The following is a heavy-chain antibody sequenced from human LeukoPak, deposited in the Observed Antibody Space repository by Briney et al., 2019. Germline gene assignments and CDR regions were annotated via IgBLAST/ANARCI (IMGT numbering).Heavy chain of an antibody. V-gene: IGHV4-34*01. CDR1: GGSISSYY. CDR2: INHSGST. D-gene: IGHD3-22*01. J-gene: IGHJ4*02. Sequence: SETLSLTCTVSGGSISSYYWSWIRQPPGKGLEWIGEINHSGSTNYNPSLKSRVTISVDTSKNQFSLKLSSVTAADTAVYYCASGPRLVVVPEYYFDYWGQGTLVTVSS. CDR3: ASGPRLVVVPEYYFDY.